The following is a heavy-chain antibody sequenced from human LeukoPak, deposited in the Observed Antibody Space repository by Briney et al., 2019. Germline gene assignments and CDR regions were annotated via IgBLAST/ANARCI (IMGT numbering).Heavy chain of an antibody. CDR1: GGSISSYY. CDR2: IYTSGST. CDR3: ARERLYGAAAAYNWFDP. D-gene: IGHD6-13*01. J-gene: IGHJ5*02. Sequence: SETLSLTCTVSGGSISSYYWGWIRQPAGKGLEWIGRIYTSGSTNYNPSLKSRVTISVDTSKNQFSLKLSSVTAADTAVYYCARERLYGAAAAYNWFDPWGQGTLVTVSS. V-gene: IGHV4-4*07.